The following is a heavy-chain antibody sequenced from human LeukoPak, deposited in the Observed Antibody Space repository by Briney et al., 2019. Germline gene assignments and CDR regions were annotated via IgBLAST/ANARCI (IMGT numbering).Heavy chain of an antibody. CDR2: ISSSSSYV. CDR1: GFTFSSYS. J-gene: IGHJ3*02. V-gene: IGHV3-21*01. D-gene: IGHD3-10*01. CDR3: ARDLRITMVRGVIPLRGDAFDI. Sequence: GGSLRLSCAASGFTFSSYSMNWVRQAPGKGLEWVSSISSSSSYVYYADSVKGRFTISRDNAKNSLYLQMNSLRAEDTAVYYCARDLRITMVRGVIPLRGDAFDIWGQGTMVTVSS.